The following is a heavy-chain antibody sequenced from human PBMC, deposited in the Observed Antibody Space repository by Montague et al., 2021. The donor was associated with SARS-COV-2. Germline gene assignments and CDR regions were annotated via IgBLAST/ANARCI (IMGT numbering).Heavy chain of an antibody. CDR3: AGDDFRWDFDC. CDR1: GGSISSDVSY. Sequence: TLSLTCTVSGGSISSDVSYWSWIRQPAGKGLEWIGRIYTTGSTNYNPSLKSRLTISLDTSKNQFSLKLSSVTAADTAVYYCAGDDFRWDFDCWGQGTLVTVSS. D-gene: IGHD2/OR15-2a*01. J-gene: IGHJ4*02. CDR2: IYTTGST. V-gene: IGHV4-61*02.